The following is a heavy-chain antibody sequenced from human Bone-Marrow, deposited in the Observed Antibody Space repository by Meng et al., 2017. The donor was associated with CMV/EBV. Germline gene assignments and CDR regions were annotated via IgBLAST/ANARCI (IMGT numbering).Heavy chain of an antibody. CDR3: ARVSEMSTNGFDY. CDR2: IYHSGST. D-gene: IGHD2-8*01. V-gene: IGHV4-38-2*02. J-gene: IGHJ4*02. CDR1: GYPNSSGYY. Sequence: SETLSLTCTVSGYPNSSGYYWGWIRQLPGKGLEWIGSIYHSGSTYYNPSLKSRVTISVDTSKNQFSLKLSSVTAADTAVYYCARVSEMSTNGFDYWGQGTLVTVSS.